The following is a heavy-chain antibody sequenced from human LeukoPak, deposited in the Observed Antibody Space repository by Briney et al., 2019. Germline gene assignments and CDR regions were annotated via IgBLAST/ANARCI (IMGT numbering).Heavy chain of an antibody. J-gene: IGHJ6*02. CDR1: GGSISSYY. CDR2: IYYSGST. CDR3: ARADYYYGMDV. V-gene: IGHV4-59*01. Sequence: PSETLSLTCAVYGGSISSYYWSWIRQPPGKGLEWIGYIYYSGSTNYNPSLKSRVTISVDTSKNQFSLKLSSVTAADMAVYYCARADYYYGMDVWGQGTTVTVSS.